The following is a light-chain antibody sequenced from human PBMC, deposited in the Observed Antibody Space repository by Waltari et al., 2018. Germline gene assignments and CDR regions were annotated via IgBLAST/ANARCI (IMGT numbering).Light chain of an antibody. Sequence: EIVLTQSPGTLSLSPGERATLSCRASQSVSRYLAWYQQRPGQAPRPLSYGASSRATGIPDRFSGSGSGTDFSLTISRLEPEDFAVYYCQNHERLPAMFGQGTKVEIK. CDR3: QNHERLPAM. V-gene: IGKV3-20*01. CDR1: QSVSRY. J-gene: IGKJ1*01. CDR2: GAS.